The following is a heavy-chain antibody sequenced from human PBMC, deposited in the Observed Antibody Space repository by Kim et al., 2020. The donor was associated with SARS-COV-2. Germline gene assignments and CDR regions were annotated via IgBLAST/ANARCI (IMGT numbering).Heavy chain of an antibody. Sequence: GGSLRLSCAASGFTFSSYSMNWVRQAPGKGLEWVSSISSSSSYIYYADSVKGRFTISRDNAKNSLYLQMNSLRAEDTAVYYCARGVDSSGYWDWFDPWGQGTLVTVSS. D-gene: IGHD3-22*01. V-gene: IGHV3-21*01. CDR2: ISSSSSYI. CDR1: GFTFSSYS. CDR3: ARGVDSSGYWDWFDP. J-gene: IGHJ5*02.